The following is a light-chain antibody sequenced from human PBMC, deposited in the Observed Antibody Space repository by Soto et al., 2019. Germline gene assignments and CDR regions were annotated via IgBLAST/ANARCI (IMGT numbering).Light chain of an antibody. J-gene: IGKJ1*01. CDR3: QQTYSFPPT. CDR2: KAS. Sequence: IHMTQSPSTLSGSVVDIVTITCRASQTISSWLAWYQQKPGKAPKLLIYKASTLKSGVPSRFSGSGSGTEFTLTISSLQPDDFATYYCQQTYSFPPTFGQGTKVDIK. V-gene: IGKV1-5*03. CDR1: QTISSW.